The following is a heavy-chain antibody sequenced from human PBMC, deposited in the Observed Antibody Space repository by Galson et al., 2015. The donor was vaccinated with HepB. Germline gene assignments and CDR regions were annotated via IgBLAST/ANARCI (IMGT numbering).Heavy chain of an antibody. Sequence: SVKVSCKVSGYTLTVLSMHWVRQAPGKGLEWMGGFDPEDGETIYAQKFQGRVTMTEDTSTDTAYMELSSLRSEDTAVYYCATSKTPIPYYDFWSGYDGGWFDPWGQGTLVTVSS. V-gene: IGHV1-24*01. CDR3: ATSKTPIPYYDFWSGYDGGWFDP. CDR2: FDPEDGET. J-gene: IGHJ5*01. D-gene: IGHD3-3*01. CDR1: GYTLTVLS.